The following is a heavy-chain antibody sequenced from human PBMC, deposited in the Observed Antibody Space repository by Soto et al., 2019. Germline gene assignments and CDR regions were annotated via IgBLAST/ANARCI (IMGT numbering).Heavy chain of an antibody. Sequence: EVQLLESGGGLVQPGGSLRLSCAASGFTFSRSGMNWVRQAPGMGLEWVSGIGGSGGGTYYADFVKGRFSIFRDESKDMLYLQMNSLRVEDTAVYYCAKTGYCSGGSCHYIDYWGHGTLVTVSS. CDR2: IGGSGGGT. J-gene: IGHJ4*01. V-gene: IGHV3-23*01. CDR1: GFTFSRSG. D-gene: IGHD2-15*01. CDR3: AKTGYCSGGSCHYIDY.